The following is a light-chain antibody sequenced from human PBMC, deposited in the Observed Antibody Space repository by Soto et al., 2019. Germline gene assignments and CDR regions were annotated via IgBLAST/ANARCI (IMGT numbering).Light chain of an antibody. Sequence: QSALTQPASVSGSPGQSITISCTGSNSDVGAYNYVSWYQQHPGKAPKLIIYEVNNRPSGVSYRFSGSKSGNTASLTISGLQAEYEADYYCASYTFSHTRVFGGGTKLTFL. CDR3: ASYTFSHTRV. V-gene: IGLV2-14*01. CDR1: NSDVGAYNY. CDR2: EVN. J-gene: IGLJ3*02.